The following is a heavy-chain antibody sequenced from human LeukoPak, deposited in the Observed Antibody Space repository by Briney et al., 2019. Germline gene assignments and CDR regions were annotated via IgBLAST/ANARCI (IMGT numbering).Heavy chain of an antibody. CDR2: IGSSGGTT. V-gene: IGHV3-23*01. Sequence: PGGSPRLSCTASGFTFSTYALSWVRQDPGMGLEWVSAIGSSGGTTYYADSVKGRFTISRDNSKNTLYLQMNSLRAEDTAVYFCARHKWFDPWGQGTLVTVSS. CDR3: ARHKWFDP. J-gene: IGHJ5*02. CDR1: GFTFSTYA.